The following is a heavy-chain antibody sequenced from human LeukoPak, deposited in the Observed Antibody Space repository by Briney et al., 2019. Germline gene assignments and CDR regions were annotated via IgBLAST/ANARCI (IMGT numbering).Heavy chain of an antibody. V-gene: IGHV1-18*01. Sequence: GASVKVSCKASGYSFRTNGITWVRQAPGQGLEWMGWITPYNDNTYYAQIFQGRVTMTTDTSTSTVYMELSSLRSEDTAVYYCARVKYNWNDIFENWFDPWGQGTLVTVSS. CDR3: ARVKYNWNDIFENWFDP. CDR2: ITPYNDNT. J-gene: IGHJ5*02. CDR1: GYSFRTNG. D-gene: IGHD1-1*01.